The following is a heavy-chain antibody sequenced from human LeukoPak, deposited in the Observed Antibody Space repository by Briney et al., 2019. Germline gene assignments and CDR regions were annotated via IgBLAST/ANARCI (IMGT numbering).Heavy chain of an antibody. CDR1: GFTFSSYG. D-gene: IGHD6-13*01. Sequence: GRSLRLSCAASGFTFSSYGMHWVRQAPGKGLEWVAVISYDGSNKYYADPVKGRFTISRDNSKNTLYLQMNSLRAEDTAVYYCAKDFGSIAAEPWGQGTMVTVSS. V-gene: IGHV3-30*18. CDR3: AKDFGSIAAEP. CDR2: ISYDGSNK. J-gene: IGHJ3*01.